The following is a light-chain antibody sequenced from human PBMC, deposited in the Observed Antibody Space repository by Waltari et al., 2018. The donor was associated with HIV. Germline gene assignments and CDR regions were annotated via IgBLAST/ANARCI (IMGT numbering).Light chain of an antibody. CDR2: QDR. V-gene: IGLV3-1*01. Sequence: SSDLTQAPSLSVSPGQAAKILCSGFNLSNNYVSWYQQKPGQSPLLLIFQDRKRPSGIPERFSGSSSGNTATLTISGTQSVDEADYFCQAWGNNTVVFGGGTKLTVL. CDR3: QAWGNNTVV. CDR1: NLSNNY. J-gene: IGLJ2*01.